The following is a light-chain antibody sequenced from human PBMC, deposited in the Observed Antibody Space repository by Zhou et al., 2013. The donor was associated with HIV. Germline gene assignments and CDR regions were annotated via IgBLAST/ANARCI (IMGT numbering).Light chain of an antibody. Sequence: DIQMTQSPSSLSASVGDRVTITCRASQSISSYLNWYQQKPGKAPKLLIYGASSLRSGVPSRFSGSGSGTEFTLTISSLQAEDFATYYCQQSYSNPPTFGPGTRLEIE. CDR1: QSISSY. CDR2: GAS. J-gene: IGKJ5*01. CDR3: QQSYSNPPT. V-gene: IGKV1-39*01.